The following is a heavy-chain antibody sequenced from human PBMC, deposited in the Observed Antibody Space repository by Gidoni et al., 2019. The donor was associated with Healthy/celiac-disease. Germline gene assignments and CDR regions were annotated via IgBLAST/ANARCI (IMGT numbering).Heavy chain of an antibody. D-gene: IGHD3-9*01. J-gene: IGHJ4*02. CDR3: ARAVGVLTGYFDY. V-gene: IGHV3-21*01. CDR2: ISSSSSYI. CDR1: GFPFSSYS. Sequence: EVQLVESGGGLVKPGGSLRLSCAASGFPFSSYSMNWVRQAPGKGLEWVSSISSSSSYIDYADSVKGRFTISRDNAKNSLYLQMNSLRAEDTAVYYCARAVGVLTGYFDYWGQGTLVTVSS.